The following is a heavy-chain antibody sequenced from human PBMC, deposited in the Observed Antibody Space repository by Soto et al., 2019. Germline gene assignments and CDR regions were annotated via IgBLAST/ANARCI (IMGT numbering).Heavy chain of an antibody. CDR3: ARVPIWCGSSSCYTEGFDS. J-gene: IGHJ4*02. Sequence: EVQLLDSGGGWVQPGGSLRLSCVASGFVFSDYAMSWVRQAPGKGLEWVSAISAGGSDTYYADSVKGRFTVSRVNSKNTLYLQMNTLRAADTAIYYCARVPIWCGSSSCYTEGFDSWGQGTLVTVSS. V-gene: IGHV3-23*01. CDR1: GFVFSDYA. CDR2: ISAGGSDT. D-gene: IGHD2-2*01.